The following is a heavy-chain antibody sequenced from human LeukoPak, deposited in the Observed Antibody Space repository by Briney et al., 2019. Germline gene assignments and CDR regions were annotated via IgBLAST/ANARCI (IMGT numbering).Heavy chain of an antibody. CDR1: GFTFSSYF. CDR2: ISDNGAIT. CDR3: AKDIQLST. D-gene: IGHD5-24*01. J-gene: IGHJ3*01. Sequence: PGGSLRLSCAASGFTFSSYFLSWVRQAPGKGLEWVSVISDNGAITYYADSVKGRFTISRDNSKNTLSLQMNSLRVEDTAMYFCAKDIQLSTWGLGTMVTVSS. V-gene: IGHV3-23*01.